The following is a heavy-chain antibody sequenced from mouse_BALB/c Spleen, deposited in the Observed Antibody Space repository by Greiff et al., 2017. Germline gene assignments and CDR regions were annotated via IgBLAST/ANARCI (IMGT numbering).Heavy chain of an antibody. CDR3: ARSSGYGNPDY. D-gene: IGHD2-10*02. J-gene: IGHJ2*01. Sequence: ESGGGLVQPGGSRKLSCAASGFTFSSFGMHWVRQAPEKGLEWVAYISSGSSTIYYADTVKGRFTISRDNPKNTLFLQMTSLRSEDTAMYYCARSSGYGNPDYWGQGTTLTVSS. CDR1: GFTFSSFG. CDR2: ISSGSSTI. V-gene: IGHV5-17*02.